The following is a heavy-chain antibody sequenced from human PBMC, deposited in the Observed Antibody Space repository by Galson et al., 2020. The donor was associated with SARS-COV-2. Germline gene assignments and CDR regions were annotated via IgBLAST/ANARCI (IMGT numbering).Heavy chain of an antibody. CDR3: ARGYSANSGSF. CDR1: RYTFSTYD. Sequence: ASVKVSRRDSRYTFSTYDMTWVRQAPGQGLEWPGWISTYNENTKYAEKFQDRVTMTRDASTTTAYLELRSLISDDTAVYYCARGYSANSGSFWGQGTRVTVSS. V-gene: IGHV1-18*04. D-gene: IGHD1-26*01. CDR2: ISTYNENT. J-gene: IGHJ3*01.